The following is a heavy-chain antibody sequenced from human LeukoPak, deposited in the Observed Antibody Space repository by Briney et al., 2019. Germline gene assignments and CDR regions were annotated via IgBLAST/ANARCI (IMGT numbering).Heavy chain of an antibody. Sequence: SETLSLTCTVSGGSISSYYWSWIRQPPGKGLEWIGYIYYSGSTNYNPSLKSRVSITVDTSKNQFSLKLSSVTAADTAVYYCARHWTRDGYNPTLVYWGQGTLVTASS. D-gene: IGHD5-24*01. J-gene: IGHJ4*02. V-gene: IGHV4-59*08. CDR1: GGSISSYY. CDR3: ARHWTRDGYNPTLVY. CDR2: IYYSGST.